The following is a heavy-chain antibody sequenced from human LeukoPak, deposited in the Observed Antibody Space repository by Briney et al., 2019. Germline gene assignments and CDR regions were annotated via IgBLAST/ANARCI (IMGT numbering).Heavy chain of an antibody. J-gene: IGHJ4*02. V-gene: IGHV3-23*01. CDR2: ISGSGGST. CDR1: GFTFSSYA. Sequence: GGSLRLSCAASGFTFSSYAMSWVRQAPGKGLEWVSAISGSGGSTYYADSMRGRFTISSNNAKNSLYLQLNSLSAEDTAVYYCAREYGSGSPIDYWGQGTLVTVSS. D-gene: IGHD3-10*01. CDR3: AREYGSGSPIDY.